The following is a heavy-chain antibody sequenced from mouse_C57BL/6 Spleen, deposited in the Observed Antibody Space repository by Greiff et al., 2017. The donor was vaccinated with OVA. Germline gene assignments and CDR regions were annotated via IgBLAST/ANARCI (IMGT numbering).Heavy chain of an antibody. CDR3: AKGGNPYAMDY. Sequence: VKLMESGAELVKPGASVKISCKASGYAFSSYWMNWLKQRPGKGLEWIGQIYPGDGDTNYNGKFKGKATLTADKSSSTAYMQLSSLTSEDSAVYFCAKGGNPYAMDYWGQGTSVTVSS. J-gene: IGHJ4*01. CDR2: IYPGDGDT. D-gene: IGHD1-1*02. CDR1: GYAFSSYW. V-gene: IGHV1-80*01.